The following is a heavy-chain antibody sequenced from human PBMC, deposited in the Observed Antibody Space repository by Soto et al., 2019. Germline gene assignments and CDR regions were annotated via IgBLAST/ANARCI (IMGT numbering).Heavy chain of an antibody. Sequence: SETLSLTCTVSGGSISGYYWSWIRQSPGKGLKWIGYIYFSGSTNYNPSLKSRVTISVDTSKNQFSLKLSSVTAADTAVYYCAIFAPGNSLLWFGKKYYYGMDVWGQGTTVT. CDR1: GGSISGYY. V-gene: IGHV4-59*08. D-gene: IGHD3-10*01. CDR2: IYFSGST. J-gene: IGHJ6*02. CDR3: AIFAPGNSLLWFGKKYYYGMDV.